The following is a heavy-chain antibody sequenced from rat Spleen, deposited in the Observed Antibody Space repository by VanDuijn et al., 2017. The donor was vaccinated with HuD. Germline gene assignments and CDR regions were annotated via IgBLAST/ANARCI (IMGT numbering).Heavy chain of an antibody. CDR1: GFTFSDYN. D-gene: IGHD4-6*01. CDR2: ISYDGSST. J-gene: IGHJ2*01. Sequence: EVQLVESDGGLVQPGRSLKLSCAASGFTFSDYNMAWVRQAPKKGLEWVATISYDGSSTYYRDSVKGRFTISRDNAKSTLYLQMNSLRSEDTATYYCTRVGNYLDYWGQGVMVTVSS. V-gene: IGHV5-7*01. CDR3: TRVGNYLDY.